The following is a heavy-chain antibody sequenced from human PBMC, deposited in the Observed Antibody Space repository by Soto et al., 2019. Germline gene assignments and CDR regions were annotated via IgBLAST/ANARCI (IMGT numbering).Heavy chain of an antibody. J-gene: IGHJ6*02. D-gene: IGHD5-18*01. Sequence: GGSLRLSCAASGFTFSSYWMSWVRQAPGKGLEWVANIKQDGSEKYYVDSVKGRFTISRDNAKNSLYLQMNSLRAEDTAVYYCAREAQLYMGGYDYYYYGMDVWGQGTTVTVSS. CDR1: GFTFSSYW. CDR3: AREAQLYMGGYDYYYYGMDV. CDR2: IKQDGSEK. V-gene: IGHV3-7*01.